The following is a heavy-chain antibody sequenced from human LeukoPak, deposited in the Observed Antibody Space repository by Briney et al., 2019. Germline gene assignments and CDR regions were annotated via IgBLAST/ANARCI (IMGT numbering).Heavy chain of an antibody. J-gene: IGHJ6*02. CDR1: GFTFSSYA. CDR3: AKTDVGGSYLYYYYYGMDV. CDR2: ISGSDGST. V-gene: IGHV3-23*01. D-gene: IGHD1-26*01. Sequence: AGGSLRLSCAASGFTFSSYAMSWVRQAPGKGLEWVSAISGSDGSTYYADSVKGRFTISRDNSKNTLYLQMNSLRAEDTAVYYCAKTDVGGSYLYYYYYGMDVWGQGTTVTVSS.